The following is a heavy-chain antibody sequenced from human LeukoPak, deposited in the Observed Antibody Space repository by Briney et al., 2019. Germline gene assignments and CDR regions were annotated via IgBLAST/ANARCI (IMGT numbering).Heavy chain of an antibody. J-gene: IGHJ4*02. Sequence: PGRSLRLSCAASGFTFSSYAMHWVRQAPGKGLEWVAVISYDGSNKYHADSVKGRFTISRDNSKNTLYLQMNSLRAEDTAVYYCARDGSYSSGWYNYFDYWGQGTLVTVSS. CDR1: GFTFSSYA. D-gene: IGHD6-19*01. CDR3: ARDGSYSSGWYNYFDY. CDR2: ISYDGSNK. V-gene: IGHV3-30-3*01.